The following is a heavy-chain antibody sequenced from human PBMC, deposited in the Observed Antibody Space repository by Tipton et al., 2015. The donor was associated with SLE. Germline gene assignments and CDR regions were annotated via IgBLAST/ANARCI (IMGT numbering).Heavy chain of an antibody. CDR3: ARYGTYDGSRYFQH. Sequence: TLSLTCAVYGGSFSGSYWSWIRQPPGRGLEWIGEINHSGSTNYNPSLKSRVTISVDTSKNQFSLKLRSVTAADTAVYYCARYGTYDGSRYFQHWGQGTPVTVYS. J-gene: IGHJ1*01. V-gene: IGHV4-34*01. CDR2: INHSGST. D-gene: IGHD1-26*01. CDR1: GGSFSGSY.